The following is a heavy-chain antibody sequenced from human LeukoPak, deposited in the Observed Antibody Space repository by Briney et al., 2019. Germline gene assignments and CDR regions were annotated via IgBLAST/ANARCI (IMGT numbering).Heavy chain of an antibody. CDR1: GGTFSSYA. J-gene: IGHJ5*02. CDR3: ARVGTTGRKYNWFDP. CDR2: VIPIFGIA. Sequence: GSSVKVSCKASGGTFSSYAISWVRQAPGQGLEWMGRVIPIFGIANYAQKFQGRVTITADKSTSTAYMELSSLRSEGTAVYYCARVGTTGRKYNWFDPWGQGTLVTVSS. D-gene: IGHD1-1*01. V-gene: IGHV1-69*04.